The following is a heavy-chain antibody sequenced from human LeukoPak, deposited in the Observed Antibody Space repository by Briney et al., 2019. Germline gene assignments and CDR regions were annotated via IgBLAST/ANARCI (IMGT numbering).Heavy chain of an antibody. CDR2: ISAYNGNT. J-gene: IGHJ6*03. CDR3: ARTVVVVPAAYETNYYYYMDV. D-gene: IGHD2-2*01. Sequence: GASVEVSCKASGYTFTSYGISWVRQAPGQGLEWMGWISAYNGNTNYAQKLQGRVTMTTDTSTSTAYMELRSLRSDDTAVYYCARTVVVVPAAYETNYYYYMDVWGKGTTVTVSS. V-gene: IGHV1-18*01. CDR1: GYTFTSYG.